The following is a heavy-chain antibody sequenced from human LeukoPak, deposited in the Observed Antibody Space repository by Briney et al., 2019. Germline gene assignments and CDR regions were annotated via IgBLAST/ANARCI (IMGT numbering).Heavy chain of an antibody. V-gene: IGHV3-23*01. J-gene: IGHJ1*01. Sequence: GGSLRLSCAATGFIFKNYAMTWVRQAPGKGLEWVSSISSTGGTTHYADSVKGRVSISRDNSKNTLYLQMNSLRDEDTAVYYCAKEWNSNWYEYFQNWGQGTLVTVSS. D-gene: IGHD6-13*01. CDR1: GFIFKNYA. CDR2: ISSTGGTT. CDR3: AKEWNSNWYEYFQN.